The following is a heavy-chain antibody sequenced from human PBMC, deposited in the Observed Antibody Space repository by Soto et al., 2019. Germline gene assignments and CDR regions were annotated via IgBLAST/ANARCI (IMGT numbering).Heavy chain of an antibody. D-gene: IGHD6-6*01. Sequence: PGGSLRLSCAVSGLTVSRTQMSWVRQAPGKGLQWVSVIYSAGSTYYANAVKGRFTISRDISENKIFLELNGLTVDDTAVYYCARASEPEYSSSIFFDYWGRGTVVTVSS. V-gene: IGHV3-53*01. CDR2: IYSAGST. CDR3: ARASEPEYSSSIFFDY. J-gene: IGHJ4*01. CDR1: GLTVSRTQ.